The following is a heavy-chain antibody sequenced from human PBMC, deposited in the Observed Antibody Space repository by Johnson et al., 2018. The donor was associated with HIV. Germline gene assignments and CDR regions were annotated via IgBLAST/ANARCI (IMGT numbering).Heavy chain of an antibody. V-gene: IGHV3-72*01. Sequence: MLLVESGGGVVQPGRSLRLSCAASGFTFSDHYMDWVRQAPGKGLEWVGRSRNKANTYTTEYAVSVKGRFTISRDDSKNSLYLQMNSLKTEDTAVYYCARDGYSGGFDIWGQGTMVTVSS. CDR1: GFTFSDHY. D-gene: IGHD2-21*01. J-gene: IGHJ3*02. CDR3: ARDGYSGGFDI. CDR2: SRNKANTYTT.